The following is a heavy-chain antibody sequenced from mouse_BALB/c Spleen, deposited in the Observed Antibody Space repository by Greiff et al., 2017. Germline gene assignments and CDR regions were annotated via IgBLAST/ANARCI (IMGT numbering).Heavy chain of an antibody. V-gene: IGHV1-4*01. CDR1: GYTFTSST. CDR3: ARWAPYRYDGGPFAY. CDR2: IDPSSGYT. D-gene: IGHD2-14*01. Sequence: VQLQQSGAELARPGASVKMSCKASGYTFTSSTMHWVKQRPGQGLEWIGYIDPSSGYTNYNQKFKDKATLTADKSSSTAYMQLSSLTSEDSAVYDCARWAPYRYDGGPFAYWGQGTLVTVSA. J-gene: IGHJ3*01.